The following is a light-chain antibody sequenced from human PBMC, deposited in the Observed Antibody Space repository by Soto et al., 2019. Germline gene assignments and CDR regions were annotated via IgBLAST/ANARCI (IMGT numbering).Light chain of an antibody. Sequence: SYELTQPPSVSVAPGQTARIPCGGNNIGSKNVHWYQQKPGQAPVLVVNDDSDRPSGIPDRFSGSNSGNTATLTISRVEAGDEADYYCQVWDSKCWVFGGGTKLTVL. V-gene: IGLV3-21*02. CDR3: QVWDSKCWV. J-gene: IGLJ3*02. CDR1: NIGSKN. CDR2: DDS.